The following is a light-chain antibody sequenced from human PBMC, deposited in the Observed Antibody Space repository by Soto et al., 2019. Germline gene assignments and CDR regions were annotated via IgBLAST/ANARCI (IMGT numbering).Light chain of an antibody. CDR2: KAY. J-gene: IGKJ1*01. CDR3: QHYNSYSEA. CDR1: QTISSW. V-gene: IGKV1-5*03. Sequence: EIQMTQSPSTLSGSVGDRFTITCLASQTISSWLAWYQQKPGKAPKLLIYKAYTLKSGVTSRFSGSGSGTEFTLTISSLQPDDFATYYCQHYNSYSEAVGPGTQVEIK.